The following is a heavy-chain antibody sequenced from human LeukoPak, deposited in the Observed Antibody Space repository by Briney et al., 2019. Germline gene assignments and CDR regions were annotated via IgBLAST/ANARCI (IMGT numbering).Heavy chain of an antibody. D-gene: IGHD3-22*01. V-gene: IGHV1-3*01. CDR2: INAGVGST. Sequence: ASVKVSCKASGYTFTTHAIHWVRQAPGQSLEWMGWINAGVGSTMYSQKFQGRVTITRDTSASTAYMGLSSLRSEDTAVYYCARVGYYYDSSGYLNYWGQGTLVTVSS. J-gene: IGHJ4*02. CDR1: GYTFTTHA. CDR3: ARVGYYYDSSGYLNY.